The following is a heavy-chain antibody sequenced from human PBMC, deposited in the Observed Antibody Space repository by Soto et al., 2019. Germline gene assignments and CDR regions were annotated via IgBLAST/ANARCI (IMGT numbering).Heavy chain of an antibody. D-gene: IGHD3-22*01. V-gene: IGHV4-31*03. CDR2: IYYSGST. CDR1: GGSISSGGYY. Sequence: QVQLQESGPGLVKPSQTLSLTCTVSGGSISSGGYYWSWIRQHPGKGLAWIGYIYYSGSTYYNPSLKRRVTTSXXTXKXXFSPKLRSVTAADTAVYYCARGPHSSGYRNNWFDPWGQGTLVTVSS. J-gene: IGHJ5*02. CDR3: ARGPHSSGYRNNWFDP.